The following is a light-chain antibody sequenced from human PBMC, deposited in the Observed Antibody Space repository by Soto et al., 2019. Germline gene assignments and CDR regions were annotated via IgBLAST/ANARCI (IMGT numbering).Light chain of an antibody. CDR3: QQYNYYWT. CDR2: DAS. V-gene: IGKV1-5*01. J-gene: IGKJ1*01. Sequence: DIHMTQSHSTLSASVGDRVTITCRASQSISDSLAWYQQKPGKAPRLLIHDASSLESGVPARFSGSGSGTEFTLSISSLQPDDFATYYCQQYNYYWTFGQGTKVDIK. CDR1: QSISDS.